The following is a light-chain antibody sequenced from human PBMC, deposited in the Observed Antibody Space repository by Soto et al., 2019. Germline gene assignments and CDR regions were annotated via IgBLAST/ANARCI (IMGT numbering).Light chain of an antibody. CDR1: KNNLGSYDL. V-gene: IGLV2-23*01. CDR2: EAT. CDR3: CSLEGSNALVV. J-gene: IGLJ2*01. Sequence: QSALTQPASVSGSPGQSITVSCTGTKNNLGSYDLVSWYQKYPDKAPTLLIYEATKRPSGISDRFSGSKSVFTASLTISGLRAEDEADYYCCSLEGSNALVVFGGGTKVTVL.